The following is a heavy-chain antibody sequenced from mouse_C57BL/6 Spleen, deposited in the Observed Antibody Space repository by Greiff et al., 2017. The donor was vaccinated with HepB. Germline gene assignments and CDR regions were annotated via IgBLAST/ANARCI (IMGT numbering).Heavy chain of an antibody. J-gene: IGHJ2*01. V-gene: IGHV1-76*01. D-gene: IGHD1-1*01. CDR1: GYTFTDYY. CDR2: IYPGSGNT. Sequence: VQLQQSGAELVRPGASVKLSCKASGYTFTDYYINWVKQRPGQGLEWIARIYPGSGNTYYNEKFKGKATLTAEKSSSTAYMQISSLTSEDSAVYFCARDTTVVVSDYWGQGTTLTVSS. CDR3: ARDTTVVVSDY.